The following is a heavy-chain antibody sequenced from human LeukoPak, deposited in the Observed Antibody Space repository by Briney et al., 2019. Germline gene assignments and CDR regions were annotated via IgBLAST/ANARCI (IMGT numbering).Heavy chain of an antibody. Sequence: GGSLRLSCAASGFTFSSYAMSWVRQAPGKGLEWVSAISGSGGSTYYADSVTGRFTISRDNSKDTLYLQMNSLRAEDTAVYYCARVFSSSWKGGFDYWGQGTLVTVSS. CDR3: ARVFSSSWKGGFDY. CDR2: ISGSGGST. V-gene: IGHV3-23*01. D-gene: IGHD6-13*01. J-gene: IGHJ4*02. CDR1: GFTFSSYA.